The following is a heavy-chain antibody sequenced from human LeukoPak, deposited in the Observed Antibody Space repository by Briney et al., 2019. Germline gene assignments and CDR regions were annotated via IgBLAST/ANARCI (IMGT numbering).Heavy chain of an antibody. Sequence: PGGSLSLSCAASGFTVSSNYMSWFRQAPGQGLEWVSVIYSGGSTYYADSVKGRFTISRDNSKNTLYLQMNSLRAEDTAVYYCARMGSIAAAGIPFDYWGQGTLVTVSS. CDR3: ARMGSIAAAGIPFDY. J-gene: IGHJ4*02. V-gene: IGHV3-53*01. CDR2: IYSGGST. CDR1: GFTVSSNY. D-gene: IGHD6-13*01.